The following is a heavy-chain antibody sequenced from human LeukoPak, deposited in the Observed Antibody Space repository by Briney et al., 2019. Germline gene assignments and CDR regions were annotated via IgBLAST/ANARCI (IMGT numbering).Heavy chain of an antibody. Sequence: GRSLRLSCAASGFTFSSYEMNWVRQAPGKGLEWVSYISSSGSTIYYADSVKGRFTISRDNAKNSLCLQMNSLRAEDTAVYYCASGITFGGVIARYWGQGTLVTVSS. J-gene: IGHJ4*02. CDR3: ASGITFGGVIARY. CDR2: ISSSGSTI. CDR1: GFTFSSYE. D-gene: IGHD3-16*02. V-gene: IGHV3-48*03.